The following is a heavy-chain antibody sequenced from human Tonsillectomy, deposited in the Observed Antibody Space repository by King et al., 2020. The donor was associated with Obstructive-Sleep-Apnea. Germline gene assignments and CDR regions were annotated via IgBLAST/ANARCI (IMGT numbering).Heavy chain of an antibody. CDR2: INSRGTT. J-gene: IGHJ5*01. V-gene: IGHV3-23*04. D-gene: IGHD3-10*01. CDR1: GFTFDSYA. Sequence: MQLVQSGGGLVQPGGSLRLSCAASGFTFDSYAMSWVRQAPGKGREWGSAINSRGTTFYADSVKGRFTISRDNSKYTVDLQVNSLRAEDTAFYYCAKEGGGSGVYWVDSWGQGTLVTVSS. CDR3: AKEGGGSGVYWVDS.